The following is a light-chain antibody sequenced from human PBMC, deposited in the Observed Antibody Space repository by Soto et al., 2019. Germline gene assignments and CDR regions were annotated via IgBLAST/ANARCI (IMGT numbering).Light chain of an antibody. CDR2: GHN. CDR1: TSNIGAGYE. CDR3: QSYDSSLTNAV. J-gene: IGLJ2*01. V-gene: IGLV1-40*01. Sequence: QSVLTQPPSVSGAPGQRVTISCTGSTSNIGAGYEVHWYQQLPGTAPKLLVSGHNIRPSGVPDRFSGFKSGASASLVITGLQAEDEADYYCQSYDSSLTNAVFGGGTQLTVL.